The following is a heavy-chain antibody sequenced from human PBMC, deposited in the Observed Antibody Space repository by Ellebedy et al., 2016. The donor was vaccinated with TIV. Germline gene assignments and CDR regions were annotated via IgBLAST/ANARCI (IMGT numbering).Heavy chain of an antibody. V-gene: IGHV4-4*08. J-gene: IGHJ4*02. CDR2: IYKSATT. CDR1: GGSISNFY. CDR3: AREPALTVTTLTGADY. Sequence: MPSETLSLTCSVSGGSISNFYCNWIRQTPEKGLEWIGYIYKSATTKYTPSLQSRVTVSGDTSKNEISLRLTPGTAADTAVYYCAREPALTVTTLTGADYWGQGTLVTVSS. D-gene: IGHD4-17*01.